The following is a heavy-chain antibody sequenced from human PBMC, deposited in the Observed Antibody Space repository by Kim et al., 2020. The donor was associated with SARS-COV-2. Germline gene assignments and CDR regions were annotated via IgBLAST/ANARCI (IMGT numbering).Heavy chain of an antibody. CDR3: ARDIVVVPAAMLAGRSSYYYGMDV. J-gene: IGHJ6*02. D-gene: IGHD2-2*01. Sequence: ASVKVSCKASGYTFTSYYMHWVRQAPGQGLEWMGIINPSGGSTSYAQKFQGRVTMTRDTSTSTVYMELSSLRSEDTAVYYCARDIVVVPAAMLAGRSSYYYGMDVWGQETTVTVSS. CDR1: GYTFTSYY. V-gene: IGHV1-46*01. CDR2: INPSGGST.